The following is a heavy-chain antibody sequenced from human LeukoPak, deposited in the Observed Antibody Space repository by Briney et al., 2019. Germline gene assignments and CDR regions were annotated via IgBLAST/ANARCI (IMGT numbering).Heavy chain of an antibody. CDR2: ISSSSSYI. CDR3: ARDREEGVLRYFVGGFDP. Sequence: PGGSLRLSCAASGFTFSSYSMNWVRQAPGKGLEWVSSISSSSSYIYYADSVKGRFTISRDNAKNSLYLQMNSLRAEDTAVYYCARDREEGVLRYFVGGFDPWGQGTLVTVSS. V-gene: IGHV3-21*01. D-gene: IGHD3-9*01. CDR1: GFTFSSYS. J-gene: IGHJ5*02.